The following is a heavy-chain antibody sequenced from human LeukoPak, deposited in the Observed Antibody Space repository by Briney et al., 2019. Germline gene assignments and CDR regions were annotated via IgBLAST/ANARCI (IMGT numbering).Heavy chain of an antibody. Sequence: SETLSLTCTVSGGSISSSSYYWGWIRQPPGKGLEWIAYIYYTGDTNYSPSLKSRVAISIDTSKNQFSLKLTSVTAADTAVYFCAGMPVGGLRQFDSWGQGALVTVSS. CDR3: AGMPVGGLRQFDS. CDR1: GGSISSSSYY. CDR2: IYYTGDT. J-gene: IGHJ4*02. V-gene: IGHV4-61*05. D-gene: IGHD6-19*01.